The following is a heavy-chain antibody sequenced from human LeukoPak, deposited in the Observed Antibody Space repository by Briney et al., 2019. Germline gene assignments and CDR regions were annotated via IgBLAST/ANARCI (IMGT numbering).Heavy chain of an antibody. D-gene: IGHD3-9*01. J-gene: IGHJ3*02. CDR2: IRYDGSNK. V-gene: IGHV3-30*02. CDR3: ARGYFDWLSERGPNAFDI. Sequence: GGSLRLSCAASGFTFSSYGMHWVRQAPGKGLEWVAFIRYDGSNKYYADSVKGRFTIYRDNAKHSLYLQMNSLRAEDTALYHCARGYFDWLSERGPNAFDIWGQGTMVTVSS. CDR1: GFTFSSYG.